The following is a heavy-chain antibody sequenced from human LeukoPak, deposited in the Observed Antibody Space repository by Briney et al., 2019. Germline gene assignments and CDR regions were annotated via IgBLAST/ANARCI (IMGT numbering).Heavy chain of an antibody. CDR2: ISSSGGTT. Sequence: GGSLRLSCAASGFTFSSYGMHWVRQAPGMGLEWVSAISSSGGTTYYADPVKGRFTISRENSKNTLFLQMNSLRAEDTAIYYCASRDPCSGGTCYGLAYWGQGTLVTVSS. J-gene: IGHJ4*02. CDR3: ASRDPCSGGTCYGLAY. CDR1: GFTFSSYG. D-gene: IGHD2-15*01. V-gene: IGHV3-23*01.